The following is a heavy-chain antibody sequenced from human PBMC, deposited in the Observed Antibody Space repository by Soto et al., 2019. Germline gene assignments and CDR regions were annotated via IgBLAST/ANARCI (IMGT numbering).Heavy chain of an antibody. D-gene: IGHD2-21*02. J-gene: IGHJ4*02. CDR2: IIPIFDTT. CDR1: GGTFSNSG. CDR3: ARAPILVSVTLHENYFDS. V-gene: IGHV1-69*01. Sequence: QLHLVQSGAEVKKPGSSLKVSCKASGGTFSNSGISWVRQAHGQGLEWMGGIIPIFDTTNYAQKLQVRITIIADESTNTVYMELSNLRSADTGVYYCARAPILVSVTLHENYFDSWGQGTLVTVSS.